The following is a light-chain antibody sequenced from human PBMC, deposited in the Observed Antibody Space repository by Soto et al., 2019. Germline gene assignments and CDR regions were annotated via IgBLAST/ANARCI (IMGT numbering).Light chain of an antibody. CDR1: QSLVYSDGNTY. V-gene: IGKV2-30*01. CDR2: KVS. Sequence: DVVLTQSPLSLPVTLGQPASISCRSSQSLVYSDGNTYLNWFQQRPGESPRRLIYKVSNRDSAVPDRFSGSRSGTEFTLKISRVEAEDVGVYYCMQGTHWPPFTFGPGTKVDIK. CDR3: MQGTHWPPFT. J-gene: IGKJ3*01.